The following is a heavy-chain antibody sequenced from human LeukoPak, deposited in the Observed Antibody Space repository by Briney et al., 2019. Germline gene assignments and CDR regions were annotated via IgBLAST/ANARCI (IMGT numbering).Heavy chain of an antibody. D-gene: IGHD5-12*01. CDR3: ARVATSRDFDY. CDR1: GGSISSYY. V-gene: IGHV4-59*01. CDR2: IYYSGST. J-gene: IGHJ4*02. Sequence: SETLSLTCTVSGGSISSYYWSWIRQPPGKGLEWIGYIYYSGSTNYNPSLKSRVTISVDTSKNQFSLKLSSVTAADTAAYYCARVATSRDFDYWGQGTLVTVSS.